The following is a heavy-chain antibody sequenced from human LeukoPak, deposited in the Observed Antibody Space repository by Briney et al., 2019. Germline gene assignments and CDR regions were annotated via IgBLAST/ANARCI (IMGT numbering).Heavy chain of an antibody. D-gene: IGHD6-13*01. CDR1: GFTFTTYA. CDR3: AKGSSWYAFDY. J-gene: IGHJ4*02. Sequence: PGGSLRLSCAASGFTFTTYAMSWVRQAPGKGLEWVSDISCSGGNTHYADSVKGRFTISRDNSKNTLSLQMNSLRAEDTAVYYCAKGSSWYAFDYWGQGTLVTVSS. V-gene: IGHV3-23*01. CDR2: ISCSGGNT.